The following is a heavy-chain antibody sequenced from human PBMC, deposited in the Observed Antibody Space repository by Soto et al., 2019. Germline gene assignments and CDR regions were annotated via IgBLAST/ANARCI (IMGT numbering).Heavy chain of an antibody. CDR2: IYYSGST. Sequence: PSETLSLTCTVSGGSISSSSYYWGWIRQPPGKGLEWIGSIYYSGSTYYNPSLKSRVTISVDTSKNQFSLKLSSVTAADTAVYYCERHGSAVPAAGAFDYWGQGTLVTVSS. D-gene: IGHD2-2*01. CDR1: GGSISSSSYY. CDR3: ERHGSAVPAAGAFDY. J-gene: IGHJ4*02. V-gene: IGHV4-39*01.